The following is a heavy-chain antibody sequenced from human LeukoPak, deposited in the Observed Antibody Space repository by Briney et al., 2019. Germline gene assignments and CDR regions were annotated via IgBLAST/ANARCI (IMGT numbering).Heavy chain of an antibody. CDR3: ARFTIFGVVPSYYFDY. D-gene: IGHD3-3*01. V-gene: IGHV4-61*02. CDR1: GGSISSGSCY. Sequence: TLSLTCTVSGGSISSGSCYWSWIRQPAGKGLEWIGRIYTSGSTNYNPSLKSRVTISVDTSKNQFSLKLSYVTAADTAVYYCARFTIFGVVPSYYFDYWGQGTLVTVSS. J-gene: IGHJ4*02. CDR2: IYTSGST.